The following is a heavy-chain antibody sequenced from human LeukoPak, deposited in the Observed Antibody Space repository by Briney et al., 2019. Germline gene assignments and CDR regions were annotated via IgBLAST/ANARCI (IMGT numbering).Heavy chain of an antibody. CDR3: ARQPAAAGRIDY. CDR2: IYPGDSDT. V-gene: IGHV5-51*01. D-gene: IGHD6-13*01. J-gene: IGHJ4*02. CDR1: GYIFTSYW. Sequence: GESLKISCKVSGYIFTSYWIGWVRQRPGKGLEWMGIIYPGDSDTRYSPSFQGQVTISADKSISTAYLQWSSLKASDTAMYYCARQPAAAGRIDYWGQGTPVTVSS.